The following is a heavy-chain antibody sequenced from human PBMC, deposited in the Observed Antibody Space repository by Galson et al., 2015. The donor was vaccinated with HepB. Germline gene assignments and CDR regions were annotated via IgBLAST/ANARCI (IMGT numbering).Heavy chain of an antibody. CDR2: IDSGGTT. CDR3: AKSARRRDVVVVAATRNDWYFDL. D-gene: IGHD2-15*01. Sequence: SLRLSCAASGFIVSNNYLSWVRQAPGKGLDWLSVIDSGGTTWYADSVKGRFTISRDNSKNTLYLQMNSLRAEDTAVYYCAKSARRRDVVVVAATRNDWYFDLWGRGTLVTVSS. CDR1: GFIVSNNY. J-gene: IGHJ2*01. V-gene: IGHV3-53*01.